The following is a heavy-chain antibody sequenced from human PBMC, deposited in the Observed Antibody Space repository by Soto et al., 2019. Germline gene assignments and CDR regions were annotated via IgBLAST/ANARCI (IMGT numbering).Heavy chain of an antibody. CDR2: VSYSGST. Sequence: PSETLSLTCTVSGASISSSYWSWIRQSPGKGLEWIRYVSYSGSTNYNPSLKSRVTISVDTSRNQFSLKLSSATAADTALYYCARGYYDSSGQSNTFDVWGQGTMVTVSS. J-gene: IGHJ3*01. V-gene: IGHV4-59*01. CDR3: ARGYYDSSGQSNTFDV. CDR1: GASISSSY. D-gene: IGHD3-22*01.